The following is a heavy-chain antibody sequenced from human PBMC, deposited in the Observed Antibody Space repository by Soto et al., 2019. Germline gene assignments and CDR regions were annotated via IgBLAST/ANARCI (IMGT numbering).Heavy chain of an antibody. D-gene: IGHD2-15*01. J-gene: IGHJ4*02. Sequence: SVKVSCKASGGTFSSYAISWVRQAPGQGLEWMGGIIPIFGTANYAQKFQGRVTITADESTSTAYMELSSLRSEDTAVYYCARHCSGGSCYSSFDYWGQGTLVTVSS. CDR3: ARHCSGGSCYSSFDY. V-gene: IGHV1-69*13. CDR2: IIPIFGTA. CDR1: GGTFSSYA.